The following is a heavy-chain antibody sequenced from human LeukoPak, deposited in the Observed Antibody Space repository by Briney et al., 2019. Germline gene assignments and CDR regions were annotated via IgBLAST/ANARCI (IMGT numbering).Heavy chain of an antibody. Sequence: GGSLRLSCAASGFTFSSYSMNWVRQAPGKGLEWVAVISYDGSNKYYADSVKGRFTISRDNSKNTLYLQMNSLRAEDTAVYYCAKDRGSGSFHYYYYGMDVWGQGTTVTVSS. CDR2: ISYDGSNK. D-gene: IGHD1-26*01. V-gene: IGHV3-30*18. CDR1: GFTFSSYS. J-gene: IGHJ6*02. CDR3: AKDRGSGSFHYYYYGMDV.